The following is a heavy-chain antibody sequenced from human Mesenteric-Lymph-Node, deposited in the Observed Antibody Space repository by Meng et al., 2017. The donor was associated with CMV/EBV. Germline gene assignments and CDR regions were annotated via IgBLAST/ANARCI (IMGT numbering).Heavy chain of an antibody. V-gene: IGHV3-53*01. Sequence: GGSLRLSCAASGFTLSSSYMSWVRQAPGKGLEWVSVIYSGGSTKYADSVQGRFTISRDNSNNTLYLQMNTLRAEDTAVYYCAKVVDYYASGTFDYWGQGTLVTVSS. J-gene: IGHJ4*02. CDR2: IYSGGST. CDR1: GFTLSSSY. D-gene: IGHD3-10*01. CDR3: AKVVDYYASGTFDY.